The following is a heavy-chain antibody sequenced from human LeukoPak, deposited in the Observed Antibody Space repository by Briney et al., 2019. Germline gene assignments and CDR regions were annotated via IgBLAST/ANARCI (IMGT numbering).Heavy chain of an antibody. J-gene: IGHJ4*02. CDR3: ARGGYYLGY. CDR1: GGSISSYY. D-gene: IGHD3-3*01. CDR2: IYYSGST. V-gene: IGHV4-59*01. Sequence: SETLSLTSTVSGGSISSYYWSWIRQPPGKGLEWIGYIYYSGSTNYNPSLKSRVTISVDTSKNQFSLKLSSVTAADTAVYYCARGGYYLGYWGQGTLVTVSS.